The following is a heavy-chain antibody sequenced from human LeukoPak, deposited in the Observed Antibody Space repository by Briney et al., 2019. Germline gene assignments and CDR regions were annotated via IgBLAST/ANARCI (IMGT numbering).Heavy chain of an antibody. CDR1: GGSFSGYY. Sequence: SSETLSLTCAVYGGSFSGYYWSWIRQPPGKGPEWIGEINHSGSTNYNPSLKSRVTISVDTSKNQFSLKLSSVTAADTAVYYCAASPYVWGSYRYFTYWGQGTLVTVSS. CDR2: INHSGST. J-gene: IGHJ4*02. V-gene: IGHV4-34*01. CDR3: AASPYVWGSYRYFTY. D-gene: IGHD3-16*02.